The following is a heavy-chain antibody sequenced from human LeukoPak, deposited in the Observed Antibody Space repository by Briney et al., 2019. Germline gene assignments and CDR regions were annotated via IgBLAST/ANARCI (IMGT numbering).Heavy chain of an antibody. Sequence: GGSLRLSCAASGFTCDDYGMSWARQAPGKGLEWVSGINWDGGSTGYADSVKGRFTISRDNAKNFLYLQMNSLRAEDTALYYCARTVSSAGWSDDAFDIWGQGTMVTVSS. CDR1: GFTCDDYG. CDR2: INWDGGST. J-gene: IGHJ3*02. CDR3: ARTVSSAGWSDDAFDI. V-gene: IGHV3-20*04. D-gene: IGHD6-19*01.